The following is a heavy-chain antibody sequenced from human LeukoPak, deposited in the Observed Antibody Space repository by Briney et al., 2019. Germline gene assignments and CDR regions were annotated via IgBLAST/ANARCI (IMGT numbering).Heavy chain of an antibody. D-gene: IGHD3-22*01. J-gene: IGHJ4*02. CDR1: GGTFNSYA. CDR3: ARTPRSNYYDSSGYIDY. V-gene: IGHV1-69*06. CDR2: IIPIFGTT. Sequence: GSSVKVSCKASGGTFNSYAISWVRQAPGQGLEWMGGIIPIFGTTNYAQKFQGRVTITADKSTSTAYMELSSLRSEDTAMYYCARTPRSNYYDSSGYIDYWGQGTLVTVSS.